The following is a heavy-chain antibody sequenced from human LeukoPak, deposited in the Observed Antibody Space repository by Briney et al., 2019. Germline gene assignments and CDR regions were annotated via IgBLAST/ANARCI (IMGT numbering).Heavy chain of an antibody. CDR1: GFTVSSNY. V-gene: IGHV3-53*01. Sequence: GGSLRLSCAASGFTVSSNYMSWVRQAPGKGLEWVSVIYSGGSTYYADSVKGRFTISRDNSKNTLYLQTNSLRAEDTAVYYCASSYSSGWWPVFGYWGQGTLVTVSS. CDR3: ASSYSSGWWPVFGY. D-gene: IGHD6-19*01. CDR2: IYSGGST. J-gene: IGHJ4*02.